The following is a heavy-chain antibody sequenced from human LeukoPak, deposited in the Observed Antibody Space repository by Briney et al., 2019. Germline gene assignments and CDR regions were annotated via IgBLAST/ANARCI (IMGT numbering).Heavy chain of an antibody. Sequence: GGSLRLSCAASGFIFSNHWMSWVRQAPGRGLEWVAKVNPDGSREDYVDSVKGRFTVSRDNAERSVYLQMDSLRAEDTAIYYCVRDWTDLTTLGIDYWGQGTLVTVSS. J-gene: IGHJ4*02. CDR3: VRDWTDLTTLGIDY. D-gene: IGHD1/OR15-1a*01. CDR2: VNPDGSRE. CDR1: GFIFSNHW. V-gene: IGHV3-7*01.